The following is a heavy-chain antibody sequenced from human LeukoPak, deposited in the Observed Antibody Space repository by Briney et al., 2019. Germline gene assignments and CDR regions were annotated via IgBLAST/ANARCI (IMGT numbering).Heavy chain of an antibody. V-gene: IGHV3-30-3*01. CDR3: AVLLNYDFWSGPPDY. CDR1: GFTFSSYA. D-gene: IGHD3-3*01. Sequence: QPGGSLRLSCAASGFTFSSYAMHWVRQAPGKGLEWVAVISYDGSNKYYADSVKGRFTISRDNSKNTLYLQMNSLRAEDTAVYYCAVLLNYDFWSGPPDYWGQGTLVTVSS. J-gene: IGHJ4*02. CDR2: ISYDGSNK.